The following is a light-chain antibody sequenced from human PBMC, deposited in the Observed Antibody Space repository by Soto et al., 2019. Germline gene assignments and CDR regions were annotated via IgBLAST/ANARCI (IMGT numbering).Light chain of an antibody. Sequence: QSALTQPASVSGSPGQSITISCTGTSSDVGGYNYVSWYQQHPGKAPKLMIYEVSNRPSGVSNRFSGSKSGNTASLTISGPQAEDEADYYCASYTRSSTYAFGSGTKLTFL. J-gene: IGLJ1*01. V-gene: IGLV2-14*01. CDR2: EVS. CDR1: SSDVGGYNY. CDR3: ASYTRSSTYA.